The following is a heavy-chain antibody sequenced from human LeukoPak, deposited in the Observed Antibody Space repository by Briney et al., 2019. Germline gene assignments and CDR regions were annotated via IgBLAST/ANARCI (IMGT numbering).Heavy chain of an antibody. V-gene: IGHV5-51*04. CDR3: PKTNSGSYYYGLGY. D-gene: IGHD1-26*01. Sequence: GESLKISWKGSGYSFTSYWIGWVRQLPGKGLGGWGIIYPGDSDKRYSPSFQGQVTISADKHISTAYLQWSRLKATYTAMYHCPKTNSGSYYYGLGYWGQGTLVTVPS. J-gene: IGHJ4*02. CDR2: IYPGDSDK. CDR1: GYSFTSYW.